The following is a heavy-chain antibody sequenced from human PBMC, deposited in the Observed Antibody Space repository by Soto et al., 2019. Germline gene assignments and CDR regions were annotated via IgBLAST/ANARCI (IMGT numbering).Heavy chain of an antibody. J-gene: IGHJ3*01. V-gene: IGHV3-30*03. Sequence: PGGSLRLSCAASGFTFSSYGMHWVRQPPGKGLEWVALISYDGRNKYYADSVKGRFTISRDSSRNTLYLQMNSLGAEDTAVYYCARDRCSGGSCYRTYAFDLWGRGTLVTVSS. CDR1: GFTFSSYG. CDR2: ISYDGRNK. CDR3: ARDRCSGGSCYRTYAFDL. D-gene: IGHD2-15*01.